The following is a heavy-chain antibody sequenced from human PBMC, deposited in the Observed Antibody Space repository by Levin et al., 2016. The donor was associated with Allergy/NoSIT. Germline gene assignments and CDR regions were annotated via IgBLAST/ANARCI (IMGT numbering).Heavy chain of an antibody. V-gene: IGHV1-8*01. CDR3: ARSRGGYMIKGYFDY. CDR2: MNLNSGNT. J-gene: IGHJ4*02. Sequence: WVRQAPGQGLEWMGWMNLNSGNTGYAQKFQGRVTMTRNTSISTAYMELSSLRSEDTAVYYCARSRGGYMIKGYFDYWGQGTLVTVSS. D-gene: IGHD3-16*01.